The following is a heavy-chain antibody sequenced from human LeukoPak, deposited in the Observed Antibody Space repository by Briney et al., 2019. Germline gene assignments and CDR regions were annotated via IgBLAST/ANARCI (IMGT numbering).Heavy chain of an antibody. V-gene: IGHV3-48*01. Sequence: PGGSLRLSCAASGFIFSNYDMNWVRQAPGKGLEWVSFISSGGGTTFYADSVKGRFTISRDYAKNSLYVQMNNLRVEDTAVYYCARDENGDSDFDLWGRGTLVTVSP. CDR3: ARDENGDSDFDL. CDR1: GFIFSNYD. J-gene: IGHJ2*01. CDR2: ISSGGGTT. D-gene: IGHD5-12*01.